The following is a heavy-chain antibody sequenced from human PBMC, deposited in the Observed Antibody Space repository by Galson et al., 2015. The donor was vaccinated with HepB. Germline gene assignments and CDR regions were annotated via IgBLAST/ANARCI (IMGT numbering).Heavy chain of an antibody. CDR1: GFTFSSYG. V-gene: IGHV3-30*19. CDR2: IWYDGSNK. CDR3: AREGYCSSTSCRVEPNTDGFDY. D-gene: IGHD2-2*01. J-gene: IGHJ4*02. Sequence: SLRLSCAASGFTFSSYGMHWVRQAPGKGLEWVAVIWYDGSNKYYADSVKGRFTISRDNSKNTLYLQMNSLRAEDTAVYYCAREGYCSSTSCRVEPNTDGFDYWGQGTLVTVSS.